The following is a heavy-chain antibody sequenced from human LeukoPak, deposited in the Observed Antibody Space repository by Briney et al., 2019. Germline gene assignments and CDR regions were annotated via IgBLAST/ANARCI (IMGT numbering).Heavy chain of an antibody. D-gene: IGHD6-6*01. CDR1: GGTFSSYA. CDR3: ARLRGSSSYLYYFDY. V-gene: IGHV1-69*01. CDR2: ISPIFGTA. J-gene: IGHJ4*02. Sequence: SVKVSCKASGGTFSSYAISWVRQAPGQGLEWVGGISPIFGTANYAQKFQGRVTITADESTSTAYMELSSLRSEDTAVYYCARLRGSSSYLYYFDYWGQGTLVTVSS.